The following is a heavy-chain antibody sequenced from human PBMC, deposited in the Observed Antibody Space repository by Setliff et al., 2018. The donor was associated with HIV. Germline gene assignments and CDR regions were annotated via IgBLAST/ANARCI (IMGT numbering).Heavy chain of an antibody. J-gene: IGHJ4*02. CDR2: VYTSGST. D-gene: IGHD3-16*01. CDR3: ARLGYVTFDFDY. CDR1: GGSINRSNYY. V-gene: IGHV4-61*05. Sequence: SETLSLTCTVPGGSINRSNYYWGWIRQPPGKGLEWIGYVYTSGSTNYNPSLKSRVTISVDTSKKQFSLKLSSVTAADTAVYFCARLGYVTFDFDYWGQGTLVTVSS.